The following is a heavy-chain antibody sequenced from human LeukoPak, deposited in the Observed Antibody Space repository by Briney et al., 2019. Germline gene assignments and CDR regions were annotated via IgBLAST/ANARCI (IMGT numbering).Heavy chain of an antibody. CDR3: AKDYYYDSSGYPIYYNMNV. CDR2: ISGSGGST. D-gene: IGHD3-22*01. V-gene: IGHV3-23*01. Sequence: GGSLRLSCAASGFTFSSYAMTWVRQAPGKGLEWVSGISGSGGSTQYADSVKGRFTISRDNSKNTLYLQMSSLRAEDTAEYYCAKDYYYDSSGYPIYYNMNVWAKGPRSPSP. J-gene: IGHJ6*02. CDR1: GFTFSSYA.